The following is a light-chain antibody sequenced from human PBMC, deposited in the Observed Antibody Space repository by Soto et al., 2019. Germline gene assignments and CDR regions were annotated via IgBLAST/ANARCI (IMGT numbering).Light chain of an antibody. CDR2: ENY. CDR3: GAWDNSLTGGV. CDR1: SSNIGSNY. Sequence: QSVLTQRPSVSAAPGQKVTISCSGSSSNIGSNYVSWYQQLPGAAPKLLIYENYERPSGIPDRFSGSKSGTSATLGITGLQTGDEADYYCGAWDNSLTGGVFGGGTKVTVL. J-gene: IGLJ2*01. V-gene: IGLV1-51*02.